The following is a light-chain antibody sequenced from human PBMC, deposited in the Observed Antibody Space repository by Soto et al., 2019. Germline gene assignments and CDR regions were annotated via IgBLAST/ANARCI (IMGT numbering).Light chain of an antibody. V-gene: IGLV2-14*01. Sequence: QSALTQPASVSGSPGQSITISCTGTSSDVGGYNYVSWYQQHPGKAPKLMIYDVSNRPSGVSNRFSGSKSGNTASLTISGLQAEDEADYYCSSYTSSRTRVFGGGTTVTVL. CDR3: SSYTSSRTRV. J-gene: IGLJ3*02. CDR1: SSDVGGYNY. CDR2: DVS.